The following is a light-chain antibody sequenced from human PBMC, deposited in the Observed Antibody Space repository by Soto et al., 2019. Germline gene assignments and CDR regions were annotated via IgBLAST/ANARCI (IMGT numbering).Light chain of an antibody. CDR2: GAS. CDR1: QSVSSSF. V-gene: IGKV3-20*01. Sequence: EIVLTQSPGTLSLSPGERATLSCRASQSVSSSFLAWYQQKPGQAPRLLIYGASSRATGIPDRFSGSGSGTDFTLTISRLEPEDFAVYYCQQYGNSRTWTFGQGPRWIS. CDR3: QQYGNSRTWT. J-gene: IGKJ1*01.